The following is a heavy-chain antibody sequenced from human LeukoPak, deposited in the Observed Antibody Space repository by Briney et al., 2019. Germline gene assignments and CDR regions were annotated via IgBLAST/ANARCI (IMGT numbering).Heavy chain of an antibody. CDR3: VKGLVVVSAGYFDL. CDR1: GFTFAGYA. Sequence: GGSLRLSCAASGFTFAGYAMTWVRQAPGKGLEWVSLISGSGGSTYYADVVKGRFTISRDNSKNTLYLQMSSLRAEDTAVYYCVKGLVVVSAGYFDLWGRGTLVTVSS. D-gene: IGHD2-21*02. CDR2: ISGSGGST. J-gene: IGHJ2*01. V-gene: IGHV3-23*01.